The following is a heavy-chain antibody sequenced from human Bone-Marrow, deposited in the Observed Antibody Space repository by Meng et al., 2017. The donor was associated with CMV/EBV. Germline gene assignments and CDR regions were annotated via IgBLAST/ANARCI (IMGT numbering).Heavy chain of an antibody. CDR1: GFTFSSYA. V-gene: IGHV3-30-3*01. J-gene: IGHJ4*02. CDR3: ATGAVAGICGY. CDR2: ISYDGSNK. Sequence: GESLKISCAASGFTFSSYAMHWVRQAPGKGLEWVAVISYDGSNKYYADSVKGRFTITRDNSKNTLYLQMNSLRAEDTAVYYCATGAVAGICGYGGQGTLVTVSS. D-gene: IGHD6-19*01.